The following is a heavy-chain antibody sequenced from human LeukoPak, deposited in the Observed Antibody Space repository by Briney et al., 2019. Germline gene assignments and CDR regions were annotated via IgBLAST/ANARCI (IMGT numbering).Heavy chain of an antibody. V-gene: IGHV4-34*01. Sequence: SGTLSLTCAVYGGSFSGYYWSWIRQPPGKGLEWIGEINHSGSTNYNPSLKSRVTISVDTSKNQFSLKLSSVTAADTAVYYCARKRGSFDYWGQGTLVTVSS. CDR3: ARKRGSFDY. CDR2: INHSGST. J-gene: IGHJ4*02. CDR1: GGSFSGYY.